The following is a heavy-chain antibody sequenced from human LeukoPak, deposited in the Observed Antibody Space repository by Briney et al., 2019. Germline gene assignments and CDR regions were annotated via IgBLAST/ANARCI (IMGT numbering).Heavy chain of an antibody. CDR3: AKDQALSLSSSRALDY. CDR1: GFTFSTYA. Sequence: GGSLRLSCVASGFTFSTYALSWVRQAPGKGLEWVSAISSSGGSPYYADSVNGRFTISRDNSKNTLYLQMNSLRAEDTALYYCAKDQALSLSSSRALDYWGQGTLVTVSS. D-gene: IGHD2-2*01. J-gene: IGHJ4*02. CDR2: ISSSGGSP. V-gene: IGHV3-23*01.